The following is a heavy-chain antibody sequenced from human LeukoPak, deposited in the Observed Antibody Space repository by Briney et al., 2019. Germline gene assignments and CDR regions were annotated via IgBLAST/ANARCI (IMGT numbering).Heavy chain of an antibody. V-gene: IGHV4-34*01. D-gene: IGHD1-26*01. CDR1: GGSFSGYY. J-gene: IGHJ4*02. Sequence: SETLSLTCAVYGGSFSGYYWSWIRRPPGEGLEWIGEINHSGSTNYNPSLKSRVTISVDTSKNQFSLKLSSVTAADTAVYYCARGPVQRSGSYYFDYWGQGTLVTVSS. CDR2: INHSGST. CDR3: ARGPVQRSGSYYFDY.